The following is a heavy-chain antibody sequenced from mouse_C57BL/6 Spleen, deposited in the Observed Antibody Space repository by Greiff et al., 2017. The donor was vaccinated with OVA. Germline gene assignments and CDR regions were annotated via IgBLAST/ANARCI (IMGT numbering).Heavy chain of an antibody. Sequence: VQLKQSGPELVKPGASVKMSCKASGYTFTNYNMHWVKQSHGKSLEWIGYINPNNGGTSYNQKFKGKATLTVNKSSSTAYMELRSLTSEDSAVYYCARGTVVGYFDVWGTGTTVTVSS. CDR3: ARGTVVGYFDV. CDR2: INPNNGGT. J-gene: IGHJ1*03. D-gene: IGHD1-1*01. V-gene: IGHV1-22*01. CDR1: GYTFTNYN.